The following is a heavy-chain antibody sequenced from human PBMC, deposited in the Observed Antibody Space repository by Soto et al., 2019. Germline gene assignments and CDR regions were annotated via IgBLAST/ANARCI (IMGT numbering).Heavy chain of an antibody. V-gene: IGHV3-74*01. CDR3: ASIPPSAVGATSEVDY. D-gene: IGHD1-26*01. J-gene: IGHJ4*02. CDR1: GFTFSIYW. CDR2: INGDGSST. Sequence: EVQLVESGGGLVQPGGSLRLSCAASGFTFSIYWMHWVRQAPGKGLVWVSRINGDGSSTSYGDSVKGRFTISRDNAKNTLYRQMNSLRAEDTAVYYCASIPPSAVGATSEVDYWGQGTLVTVSS.